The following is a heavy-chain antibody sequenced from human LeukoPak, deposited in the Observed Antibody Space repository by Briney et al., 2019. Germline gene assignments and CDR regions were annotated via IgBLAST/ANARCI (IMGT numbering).Heavy chain of an antibody. J-gene: IGHJ3*02. CDR2: ISRDGTVT. CDR3: VREVGAPGSFDI. V-gene: IGHV3-74*01. Sequence: GGSLRLSCVGSQFSFTNNWMHWVRQVPGKGLMWVSRISRDGTVTDYADSVKGRFAISRDNAENTLYLEMNSLRGEDTGLFYCVREVGAPGSFDIWGQGTLVTVSS. CDR1: QFSFTNNW. D-gene: IGHD1-26*01.